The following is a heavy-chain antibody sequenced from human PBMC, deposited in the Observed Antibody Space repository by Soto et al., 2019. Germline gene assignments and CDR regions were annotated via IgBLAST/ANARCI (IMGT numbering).Heavy chain of an antibody. J-gene: IGHJ4*02. CDR1: GYSLTVFS. D-gene: IGHD6-6*01. Sequence: VKGSRKVSGYSLTVFSMHRRRLAPGKGLEWMGGFDPEDGETIYAQKFQGRVTMTEDTSTDTAYMELSSLRSEDTAVYYCATWTDKQLVIAYWGQGTLVTVSS. CDR3: ATWTDKQLVIAY. V-gene: IGHV1-24*01. CDR2: FDPEDGET.